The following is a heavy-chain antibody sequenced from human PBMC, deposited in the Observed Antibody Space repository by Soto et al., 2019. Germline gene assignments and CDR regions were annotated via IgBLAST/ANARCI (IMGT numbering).Heavy chain of an antibody. CDR3: AREVGELDYSSSSDAFDI. D-gene: IGHD6-6*01. Sequence: SETLSLTCAVYGGSFSGYYWSWIRQPPGKGLERIGEINHSGSTNYNPSLKSRVTISVDTSKNQFSLKLESVTAADTAAYYCAREVGELDYSSSSDAFDIWGQGTMVTVSS. J-gene: IGHJ3*02. CDR1: GGSFSGYY. V-gene: IGHV4-34*01. CDR2: INHSGST.